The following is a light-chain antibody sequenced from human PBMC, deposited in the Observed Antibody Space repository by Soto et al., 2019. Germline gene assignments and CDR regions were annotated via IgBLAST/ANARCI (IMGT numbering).Light chain of an antibody. Sequence: QSAALLTLSPGERATLSCRASQSVSSSYLAWYQQKPGQAPRLLIYGASSRATGIPDRFSGSGSGTDFTLTISRLEPEDFAVYYCQQYGSSRLQFGQGTKVDIK. J-gene: IGKJ1*01. CDR3: QQYGSSRLQ. CDR2: GAS. CDR1: QSVSSSY. V-gene: IGKV3-20*01.